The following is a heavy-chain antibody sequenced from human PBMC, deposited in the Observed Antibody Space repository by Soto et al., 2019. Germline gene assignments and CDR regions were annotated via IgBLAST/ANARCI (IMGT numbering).Heavy chain of an antibody. V-gene: IGHV6-1*01. CDR3: ARVSGSGSYYNGGLRYYYGMDV. J-gene: IGHJ6*02. D-gene: IGHD3-10*01. Sequence: SQTLSLTCAISGDSVSSNSAAWNWIRQSPSRGLEWLGRTYYRSKWYNDYAVSVKSRITINPDTSKNQFSPQLNSVTPEDTAVYYCARVSGSGSYYNGGLRYYYGMDVWGQGTTVTVSS. CDR2: TYYRSKWYN. CDR1: GDSVSSNSAA.